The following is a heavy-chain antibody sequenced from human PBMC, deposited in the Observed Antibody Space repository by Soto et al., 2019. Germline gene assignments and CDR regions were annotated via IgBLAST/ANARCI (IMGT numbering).Heavy chain of an antibody. D-gene: IGHD2-21*02. CDR3: ARTDIRHDAFDI. CDR2: IWYDGSTE. J-gene: IGHJ3*02. Sequence: QVQLVESGGGVVQPGRSLRLSCAASGFTLNNSGMHWVRQAPGKSLEWVAVIWYDGSTEFYADSVKGRFAISRDTSKSTKYLLINSLRADDTAVYYCARTDIRHDAFDIWGQGTQVIVSS. V-gene: IGHV3-33*01. CDR1: GFTLNNSG.